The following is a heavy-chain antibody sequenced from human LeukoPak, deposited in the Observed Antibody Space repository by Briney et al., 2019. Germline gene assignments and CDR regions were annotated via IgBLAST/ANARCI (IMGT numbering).Heavy chain of an antibody. V-gene: IGHV4-59*01. CDR2: IYYSGST. Sequence: PSETLSLTCTVSGGSISSYYWSWIRQPPGKGLEWIGYIYYSGSTNYNPSLKSRVTISVDTSKNQFSLKLSSVTAADTAVYYCARDPAGYGRFDYWGQGTLVTVSS. D-gene: IGHD3-9*01. CDR1: GGSISSYY. CDR3: ARDPAGYGRFDY. J-gene: IGHJ4*02.